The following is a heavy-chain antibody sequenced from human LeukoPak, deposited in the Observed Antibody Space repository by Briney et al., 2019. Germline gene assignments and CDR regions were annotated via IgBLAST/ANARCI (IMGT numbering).Heavy chain of an antibody. CDR3: ARGFPPSNY. J-gene: IGHJ4*02. V-gene: IGHV4-61*08. Sequence: SQTLSLTCTVSGGSISSGGYYWRWIRQHPGKGLEWIGYIYYSGSTNYNPSLKSRVTISVDTSKNQFSRKLSSVTAADTAVYYCARGFPPSNYWGQGTLVTVSS. CDR1: GGSISSGGYY. CDR2: IYYSGST.